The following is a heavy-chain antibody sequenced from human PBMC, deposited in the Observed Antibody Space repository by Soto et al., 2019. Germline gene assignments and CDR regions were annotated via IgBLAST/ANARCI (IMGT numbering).Heavy chain of an antibody. V-gene: IGHV4-61*01. D-gene: IGHD6-25*01. J-gene: IGHJ4*02. CDR1: GGSVSSGSYY. CDR2: IYYSGST. CDR3: AREGRLQNGIFDY. Sequence: SETLSLTCTVSGGSVSSGSYYWSWIRQPPGKGLEWIGYIYYSGSTNYNPSLKSRVTISVDTSKNQFSLKLSSVTAADTAVYYCAREGRLQNGIFDYWGQGPLVTVYS.